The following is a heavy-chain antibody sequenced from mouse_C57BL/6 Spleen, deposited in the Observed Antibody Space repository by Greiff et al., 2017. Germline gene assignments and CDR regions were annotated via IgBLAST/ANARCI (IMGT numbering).Heavy chain of an antibody. Sequence: QVQLQQSGAELVKPGASVKISCKASGYAFSSYWMNWVKQRPGKGLEWIGQIYPGDGDTNYNGKFKGKATLTADKSSSTAYMQLSSLTSEDSAVYFCARKDYDYDEGYYYAMDYWGQGTSVTVSS. V-gene: IGHV1-80*01. CDR2: IYPGDGDT. D-gene: IGHD2-4*01. CDR3: ARKDYDYDEGYYYAMDY. CDR1: GYAFSSYW. J-gene: IGHJ4*01.